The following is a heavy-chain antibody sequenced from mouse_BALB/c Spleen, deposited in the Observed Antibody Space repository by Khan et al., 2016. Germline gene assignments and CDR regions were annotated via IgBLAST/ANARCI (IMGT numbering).Heavy chain of an antibody. CDR2: INPDSSKI. CDR1: GFDFSRYW. D-gene: IGHD1-1*01. Sequence: EVQLLESGGGLVQPGGSLKLSCAAAGFDFSRYWMSWVRQAPGKGLDWIGEINPDSSKINYTPSLKDKFIISRDNAKNTLYLQISKVGVEDTAMYYCGRRGYYFSMENWGKGTSVTVSS. J-gene: IGHJ4*01. V-gene: IGHV4-1*02. CDR3: GRRGYYFSMEN.